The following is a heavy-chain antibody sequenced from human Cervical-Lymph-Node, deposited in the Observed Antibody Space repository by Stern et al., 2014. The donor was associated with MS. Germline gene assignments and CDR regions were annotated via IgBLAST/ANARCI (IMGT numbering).Heavy chain of an antibody. Sequence: EMQLVESGGGLVQPGGSLRLSCAASGFTFSSYAMSWVRQAPEKGLEWVSAISGSGGSTYYADSVKGRFTISRDNSKNTLYLQMNSLRAEDTAVYYCAKGGIVVVPAAMNYYYGMDVGGQGTTVTVSS. V-gene: IGHV3-23*04. CDR1: GFTFSSYA. J-gene: IGHJ6*02. D-gene: IGHD2-2*01. CDR3: AKGGIVVVPAAMNYYYGMDV. CDR2: ISGSGGST.